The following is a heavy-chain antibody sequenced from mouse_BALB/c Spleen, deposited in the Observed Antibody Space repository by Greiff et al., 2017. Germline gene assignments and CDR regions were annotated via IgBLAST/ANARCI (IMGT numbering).Heavy chain of an antibody. J-gene: IGHJ3*01. Sequence: DVQLQESGAELVRSGASVKLSCTASGFNIKDYYMHWVKQRPEQGLEWIGWIDPENGDTEYAPKFQGKATMTADTSSNTAYLQLSSLTSEDTAVYYCIHYYGSSPWFAYWGQGTLVTVSA. V-gene: IGHV14-4*02. CDR2: IDPENGDT. CDR3: IHYYGSSPWFAY. CDR1: GFNIKDYY. D-gene: IGHD1-1*01.